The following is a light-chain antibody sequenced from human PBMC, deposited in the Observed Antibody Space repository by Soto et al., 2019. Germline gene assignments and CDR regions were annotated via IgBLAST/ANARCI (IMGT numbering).Light chain of an antibody. V-gene: IGLV1-47*02. CDR3: AAWDNSLSARV. CDR1: SSNIGCNY. Sequence: QSVLTQPPSASGTPGQRVTISCSGTSSNIGCNYVDWYQQLPGTAPKLLVFDDNQRPSGVPDRFSDCKSGTSASLAISGLRSEDEADYYCAAWDNSLSARVFGGGTKLTVL. J-gene: IGLJ3*02. CDR2: DDN.